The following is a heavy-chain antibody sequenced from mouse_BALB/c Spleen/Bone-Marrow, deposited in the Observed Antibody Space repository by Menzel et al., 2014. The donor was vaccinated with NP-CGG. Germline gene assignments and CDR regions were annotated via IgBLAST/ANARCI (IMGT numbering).Heavy chain of an antibody. J-gene: IGHJ2*01. CDR1: GYAFTNYL. CDR2: INPGSGGT. Sequence: VQLQQSGAELVRPGTSVKVSCKASGYAFTNYLIEWVKQRPGQGLEWIGVINPGSGGTNYNEKFKGKATLTADKSSSTAYMQLSSLTSDDSAVSFCPGGRSRSYYFDYWGQGTTLTVSS. V-gene: IGHV1-54*01. CDR3: PGGRSRSYYFDY. D-gene: IGHD3-1*01.